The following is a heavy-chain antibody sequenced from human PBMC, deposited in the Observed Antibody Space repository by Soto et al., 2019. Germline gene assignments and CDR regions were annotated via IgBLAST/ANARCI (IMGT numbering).Heavy chain of an antibody. V-gene: IGHV1-18*01. CDR1: GYTFTSYG. Sequence: ASVKVSCKASGYTFTSYGISWVRQAPGQGLEWMGWISAYNGNTNYAQKLQGRVTMTTDTSTSTAYMELRSLRSDDTAVYYCAREWRRRGELLSYFDYWGQGTLVTVSS. D-gene: IGHD1-26*01. CDR2: ISAYNGNT. J-gene: IGHJ4*02. CDR3: AREWRRRGELLSYFDY.